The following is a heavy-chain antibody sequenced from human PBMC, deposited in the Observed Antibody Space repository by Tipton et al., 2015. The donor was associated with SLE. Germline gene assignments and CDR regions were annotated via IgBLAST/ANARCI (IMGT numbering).Heavy chain of an antibody. CDR2: INQDGSET. Sequence: SLRLSCAASGFSFSSYSMNWIRQAPGKGLEWVANINQDGSETYSVDSVKGRFTISRDNGKNSLSLQMNSLRAEDTAVYYCARDGVAVPGPYFEYWGQGTLVTVSS. CDR3: ARDGVAVPGPYFEY. J-gene: IGHJ4*02. D-gene: IGHD6-19*01. V-gene: IGHV3-7*03. CDR1: GFSFSSYS.